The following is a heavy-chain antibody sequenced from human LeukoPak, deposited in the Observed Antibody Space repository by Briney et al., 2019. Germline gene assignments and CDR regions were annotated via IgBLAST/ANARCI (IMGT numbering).Heavy chain of an antibody. D-gene: IGHD2-21*02. CDR2: INPRGGST. Sequence: ASVKVSCKASGYTFTNYFMHWVRQAPGQGLEWMAIINPRGGSTGYAQKFQGRITMTTDMSTRTVYMELSSLESEDTAVYYCARRDCVGDCYSNWFDPWGQGTLVTVSS. J-gene: IGHJ5*02. CDR3: ARRDCVGDCYSNWFDP. CDR1: GYTFTNYF. V-gene: IGHV1-46*01.